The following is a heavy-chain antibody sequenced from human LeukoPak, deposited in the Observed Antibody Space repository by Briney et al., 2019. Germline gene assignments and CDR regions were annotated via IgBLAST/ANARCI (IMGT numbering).Heavy chain of an antibody. CDR3: AHRRIASYGYYWFDP. CDR1: GGSISSGGFY. J-gene: IGHJ5*02. CDR2: IYWNDDK. V-gene: IGHV2-5*01. D-gene: IGHD5-18*01. Sequence: TLSLTCTVSGGSISSGGFYWSWIRQPPGKALEWLALIYWNDDKRYSPSLKSRLTITKDTSKNQVVLTMTNMDPVDTATYYCAHRRIASYGYYWFDPWGQGTLVTVSS.